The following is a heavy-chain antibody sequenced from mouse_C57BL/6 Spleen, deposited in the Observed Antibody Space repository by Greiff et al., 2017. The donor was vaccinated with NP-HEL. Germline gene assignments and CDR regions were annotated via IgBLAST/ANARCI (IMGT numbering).Heavy chain of an antibody. V-gene: IGHV3-6*01. D-gene: IGHD1-1*01. Sequence: EVKLMESGPGLVKPSQSLSLTCSVTGYSITSGYYWNWIRQFPGNKLEWMGYISYDGSNNYNPSLKNRISITRDTSKNQFFLKLNSVTTEDTATYYCARVGFYYYGSSYPWGQGTLVTVSA. CDR2: ISYDGSN. J-gene: IGHJ3*01. CDR1: GYSITSGYY. CDR3: ARVGFYYYGSSYP.